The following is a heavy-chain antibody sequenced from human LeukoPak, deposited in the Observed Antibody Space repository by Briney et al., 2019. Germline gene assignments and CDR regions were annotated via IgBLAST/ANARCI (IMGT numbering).Heavy chain of an antibody. Sequence: GGSLRLSCAASGFTFSSYSVNWVRQAPGKGLEWVSSISSSSSYIYYADSVKGRFTISRDNAKNSLYLQMNSLRAEDTAVYYCARDSEYDFWSGYSANPNWFDPWGQGTLVTVSS. CDR3: ARDSEYDFWSGYSANPNWFDP. CDR1: GFTFSSYS. V-gene: IGHV3-21*01. J-gene: IGHJ5*02. D-gene: IGHD3-3*01. CDR2: ISSSSSYI.